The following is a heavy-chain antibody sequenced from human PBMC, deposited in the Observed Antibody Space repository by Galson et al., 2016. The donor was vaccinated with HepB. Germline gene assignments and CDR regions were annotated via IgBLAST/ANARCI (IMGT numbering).Heavy chain of an antibody. Sequence: SLRLSCAASGFSFSSYAMHWVRQTPGKGLEWVAVISYDGNNIYNADSVKGRFTISRDNSKNTLYLQMNSLRPEDTAVYYCSRDGVLLRLGSGPDQSPYYYGMDVWGQGTTVTVSS. V-gene: IGHV3-30*04. CDR3: SRDGVLLRLGSGPDQSPYYYGMDV. CDR1: GFSFSSYA. CDR2: ISYDGNNI. D-gene: IGHD3-3*01. J-gene: IGHJ6*02.